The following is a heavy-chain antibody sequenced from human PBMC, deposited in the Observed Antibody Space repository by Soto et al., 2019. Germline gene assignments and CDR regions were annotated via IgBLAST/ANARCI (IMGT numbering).Heavy chain of an antibody. D-gene: IGHD3-22*01. CDR2: IYRSGTT. Sequence: TSETLSLTCSVSGGSVRSGSYYWTWIRQPPGKGLEWIGYIYRSGTTNYNASLKSRVTISIDTSKNQFFLKLNSVTAADTAVYYCARDSSGRHDYWGQGTLVTVSS. CDR3: ARDSSGRHDY. CDR1: GGSVRSGSYY. J-gene: IGHJ4*02. V-gene: IGHV4-61*01.